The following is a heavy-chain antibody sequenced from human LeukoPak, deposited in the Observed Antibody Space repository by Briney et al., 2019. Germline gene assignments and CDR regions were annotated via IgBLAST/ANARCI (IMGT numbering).Heavy chain of an antibody. CDR3: ASSGSYRFDY. J-gene: IGHJ4*02. Sequence: GGSLRLSCAASGFTFSNAWMSWVRQAPGKGLEWVSHITASGTAMFYADSVKGRFTISRDNAKNSLYLQMNSLRDEDTAVYYCASSGSYRFDYWGQGTLVTVSS. CDR2: ITASGTAM. V-gene: IGHV3-48*02. D-gene: IGHD1-26*01. CDR1: GFTFSNAW.